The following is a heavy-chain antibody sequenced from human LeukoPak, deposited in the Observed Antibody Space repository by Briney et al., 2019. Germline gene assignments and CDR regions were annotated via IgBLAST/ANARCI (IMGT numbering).Heavy chain of an antibody. CDR1: GFIFSSYG. J-gene: IGHJ4*02. CDR2: ISYDGSNK. CDR3: AKSGTWIQIWTTIDY. Sequence: GRSLRLSCAASGFIFSSYGMHWVRQAPGKGLEWVAVISYDGSNKYYADSVKGRFTISRDNSKNTLYLQVNSLRAEDTAVYYCAKSGTWIQIWTTIDYWGQGTLVTVSS. D-gene: IGHD5-18*01. V-gene: IGHV3-30*18.